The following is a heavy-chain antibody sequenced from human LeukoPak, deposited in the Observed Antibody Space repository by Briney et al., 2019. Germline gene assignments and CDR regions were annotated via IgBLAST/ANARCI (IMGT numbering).Heavy chain of an antibody. J-gene: IGHJ6*03. V-gene: IGHV1-8*01. D-gene: IGHD3-22*01. Sequence: GASVKVSCKASGYTFTSYDINWLRQATGQGLEWMGWMNPNSGNTGYAQKFQGRVTMTRNTSISTAYMELSSLRSEDTAVYYCARGGYYYDSSGYYARSYYYYMDVWGKGTTVTVSS. CDR2: MNPNSGNT. CDR3: ARGGYYYDSSGYYARSYYYYMDV. CDR1: GYTFTSYD.